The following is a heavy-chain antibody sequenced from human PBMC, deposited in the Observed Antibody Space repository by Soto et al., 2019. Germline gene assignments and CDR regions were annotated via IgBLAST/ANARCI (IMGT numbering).Heavy chain of an antibody. J-gene: IGHJ5*02. Sequence: QITLKESGPTLVKPTQTLTLTCTFSGFSLSTSGVGVGWIRQPPGKALEWLALIYWDDDKRYSPSLKSRLTNXXAXSXXPVVLTMTNMDPVDTATYYCAHRQYSSSYTNWFDPWGQGTLVTVSS. D-gene: IGHD6-6*01. CDR2: IYWDDDK. CDR3: AHRQYSSSYTNWFDP. CDR1: GFSLSTSGVG. V-gene: IGHV2-5*02.